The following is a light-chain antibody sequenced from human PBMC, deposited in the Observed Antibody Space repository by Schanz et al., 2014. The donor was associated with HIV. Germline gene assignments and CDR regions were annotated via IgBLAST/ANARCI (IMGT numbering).Light chain of an antibody. J-gene: IGLJ3*02. CDR1: SSDVGGYNY. V-gene: IGLV2-14*03. Sequence: QSALTQPASVSGSPGQSITIPCTGTSSDVGGYNYVAWYQQHPGKAPKLIIYDVSNRPSGVSNRFSGSKSANTASLTISGLQAEDEADYHCSSFTSSNTWVFGGGTKLTVL. CDR2: DVS. CDR3: SSFTSSNTWV.